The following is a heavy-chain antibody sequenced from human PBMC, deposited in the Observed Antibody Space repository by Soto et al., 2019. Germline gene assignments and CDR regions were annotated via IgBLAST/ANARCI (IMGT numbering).Heavy chain of an antibody. CDR1: GFTFSSYA. V-gene: IGHV3-23*01. CDR2: ISGSGGST. J-gene: IGHJ4*02. D-gene: IGHD2-21*01. Sequence: LRLSCAASGFTFSSYAMSWVRQAPGKGLEWVSAISGSGGSTYYADSVKGRFTISRDNSKNTLYLQMNSLRAEDTAVYYCAKGHSHPFSFDYWGLGTLVTVSS. CDR3: AKGHSHPFSFDY.